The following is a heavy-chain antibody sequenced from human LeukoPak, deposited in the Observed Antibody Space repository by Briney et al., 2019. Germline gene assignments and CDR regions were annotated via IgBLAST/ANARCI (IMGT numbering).Heavy chain of an antibody. CDR2: IYYSGST. Sequence: PSETLSLTCTVSGGTISSSSYYWGWIRQPPGKGLEWIGSIYYSGSTNYNPSLKSRVTISGDTSKNQFSLRLSSVTAADTAVYYCARASYSYDINGWVPFDYWGQGTLVTVSS. CDR3: ARASYSYDINGWVPFDY. CDR1: GGTISSSSYY. D-gene: IGHD3-22*01. J-gene: IGHJ4*02. V-gene: IGHV4-39*07.